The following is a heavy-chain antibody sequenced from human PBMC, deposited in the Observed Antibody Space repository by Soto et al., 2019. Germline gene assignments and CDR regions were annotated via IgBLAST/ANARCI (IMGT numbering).Heavy chain of an antibody. CDR2: ISSSGSTI. J-gene: IGHJ6*02. V-gene: IGHV3-48*03. CDR3: ARDKKDSSGWREYYYGMDV. CDR1: GFTFSSYE. Sequence: LRLSCAASGFTFSSYEMNWVRQAPGKGLEWVSYISSSGSTIYYADSVKGRFTISRDNAKNSLYLQMNSLRAEDTAVYYCARDKKDSSGWREYYYGMDVWGQGTTVTVSS. D-gene: IGHD6-19*01.